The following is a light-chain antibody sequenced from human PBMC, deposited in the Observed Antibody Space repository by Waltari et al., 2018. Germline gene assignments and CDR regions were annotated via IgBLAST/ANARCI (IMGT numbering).Light chain of an antibody. V-gene: IGLV1-40*01. Sequence: QSVLTQPPSVSGAPGQRVTISCTGSSSNIGAGYDVHWYQQLPGTAPKLLIYGNSNRRSGVPDRLSGSKSGASASRAITGLQAEDEAEYYCQSYDSSLSGSVVFGGGTKLTVL. CDR3: QSYDSSLSGSVV. CDR2: GNS. J-gene: IGLJ2*01. CDR1: SSNIGAGYD.